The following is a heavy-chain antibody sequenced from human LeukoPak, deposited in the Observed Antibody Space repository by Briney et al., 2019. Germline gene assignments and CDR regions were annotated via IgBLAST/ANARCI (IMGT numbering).Heavy chain of an antibody. Sequence: GGSLRLPCAASGFTFSASTMHWVRQASGKGLEWVGRIRSKANNYATAYAASVQGRFTISRDDSKNTAYLRMNSLKTEDTALYYCTSVVGATFDYWGQGTLVTVSS. CDR1: GFTFSAST. CDR2: IRSKANNYAT. D-gene: IGHD1-26*01. V-gene: IGHV3-73*01. J-gene: IGHJ4*02. CDR3: TSVVGATFDY.